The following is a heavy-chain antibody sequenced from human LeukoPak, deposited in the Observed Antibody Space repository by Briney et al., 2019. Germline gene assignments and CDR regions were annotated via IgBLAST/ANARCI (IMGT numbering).Heavy chain of an antibody. V-gene: IGHV1-2*02. CDR3: ARDFSCSGGSCYDV. Sequence: ASVKVSCKASRYTFTGYYMHWVRQAPGQGLEWMGWINPNSGGTNYAQKFQGRVTMTRDTSISTAYMELSRLRSDDTAVYYCARDFSCSGGSCYDVWGQGTTVTVSS. CDR1: RYTFTGYY. CDR2: INPNSGGT. D-gene: IGHD2-15*01. J-gene: IGHJ6*02.